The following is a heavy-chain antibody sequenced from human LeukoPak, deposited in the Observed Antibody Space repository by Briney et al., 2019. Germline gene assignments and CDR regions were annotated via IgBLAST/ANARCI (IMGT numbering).Heavy chain of an antibody. D-gene: IGHD3-3*01. V-gene: IGHV4-31*03. CDR3: ARGRYDFWSGYPPYYYYGMDV. J-gene: IGHJ6*02. CDR1: GGSISSGGYY. Sequence: SETLSLTCTVSGGSISSGGYYWSWIRQHPGKGLEWIGYIYYSGSTNYNPSLKSRVTISVDTSKNQFSLKLSSVTAADTAVYYCARGRYDFWSGYPPYYYYGMDVWGQGTTVTVSS. CDR2: IYYSGST.